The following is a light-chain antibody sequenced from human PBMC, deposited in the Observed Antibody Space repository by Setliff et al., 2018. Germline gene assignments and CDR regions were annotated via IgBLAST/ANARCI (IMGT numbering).Light chain of an antibody. V-gene: IGLV2-23*02. J-gene: IGLJ1*01. CDR2: DVS. CDR1: NNDVGAYNY. Sequence: QSALAQPASVSGSPGQSVTISCTGTNNDVGAYNYVSWYQQHPGKAPKFMIYDVSKRSSGASDRFSGSKSGNTASLTISGLQAEDEADYYCCSYAGGSTDGFGTGTKVTVL. CDR3: CSYAGGSTDG.